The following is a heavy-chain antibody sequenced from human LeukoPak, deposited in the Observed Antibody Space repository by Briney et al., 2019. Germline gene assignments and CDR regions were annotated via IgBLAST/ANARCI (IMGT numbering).Heavy chain of an antibody. CDR2: INHSGST. CDR1: GGSFSGYY. D-gene: IGHD3-3*01. V-gene: IGHV4-34*01. CDR3: ARCGYDFWSGYYRVGWFDP. Sequence: SETLSVTCAVYGGSFSGYYWSWIRQPPGKGLEWIGEINHSGSTNYNPSLKSRVTISVHTSKNQFSVKLSSVTAADTAVDYCARCGYDFWSGYYRVGWFDPWGQGTLVTVSS. J-gene: IGHJ5*02.